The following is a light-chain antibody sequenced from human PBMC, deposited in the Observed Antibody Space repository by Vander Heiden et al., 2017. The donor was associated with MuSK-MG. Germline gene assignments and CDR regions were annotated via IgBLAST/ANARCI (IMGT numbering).Light chain of an antibody. V-gene: IGKV1-39*01. Sequence: DIQMTQSPSSLSESVGDRVIITCRASERVRTSLNWYQQKPGKAPNLLILAATSLQTGVPSRFSGSGSGTRFTLTITGLQPEDLATYFCEQSYSDPPTFGLGTKV. CDR2: AAT. CDR3: EQSYSDPPT. J-gene: IGKJ1*01. CDR1: ERVRTS.